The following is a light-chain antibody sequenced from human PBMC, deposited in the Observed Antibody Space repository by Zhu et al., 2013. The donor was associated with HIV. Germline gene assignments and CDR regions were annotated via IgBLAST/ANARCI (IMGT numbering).Light chain of an antibody. CDR1: QSISTW. CDR2: KAS. CDR3: QHYNGYLYP. J-gene: IGKJ2*01. Sequence: TQMTQSPSTPSASVGDRVTITCRATQSISTWLAWYLQKPGKAPKLLIYKASSLASGVPSRFSGSGSGTEFTLTISSLQPDDFATYYCQHYNGYLYPFGQGTKLEIK. V-gene: IGKV1-5*03.